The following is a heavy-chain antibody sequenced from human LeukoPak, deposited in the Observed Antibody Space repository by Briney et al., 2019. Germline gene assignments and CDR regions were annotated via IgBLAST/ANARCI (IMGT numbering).Heavy chain of an antibody. CDR3: ARVVGSTSWFDI. Sequence: SETLSLTCTVPGDSMSSHKHFWSWVRQVPGKGLEWIGYMYYSGRTNYNPSLKSRLTVSVDTSKNQFSLKLISVTAADSALYYCARVVGSTSWFDIWGQGTLVTVSS. CDR1: GDSMSSHKHF. V-gene: IGHV4-31*03. CDR2: MYYSGRT. D-gene: IGHD2/OR15-2a*01. J-gene: IGHJ5*02.